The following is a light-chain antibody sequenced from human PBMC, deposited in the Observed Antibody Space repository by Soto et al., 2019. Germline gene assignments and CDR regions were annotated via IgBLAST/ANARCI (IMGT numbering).Light chain of an antibody. CDR1: QSVSSSY. J-gene: IGKJ2*01. V-gene: IGKV3D-20*02. CDR2: DAS. Sequence: EIVLTQSPGTLSLSPGERATLSCRARQSVSSSYLAWYQQKPGQAPRLLIYDASNRATGIPARFSGSGSGTDFTLTISSLEPEDFAVYYCQQRSNWPPYTFGQGTKVDI. CDR3: QQRSNWPPYT.